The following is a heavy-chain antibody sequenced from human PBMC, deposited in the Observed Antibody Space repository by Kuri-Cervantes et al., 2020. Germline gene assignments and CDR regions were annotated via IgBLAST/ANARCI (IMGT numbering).Heavy chain of an antibody. CDR1: GFTFNTYG. D-gene: IGHD3-22*01. V-gene: IGHV3-30*02. J-gene: IGHJ3*02. Sequence: GGSLRLSCGASGFTFNTYGMHWVRQAPGKGLEWVAFIRFDGSTKYYEDSVEGRFTISRDDSKNMVYLQVNSLRTEDTAVYYCAKDSFLGSGYYNDAFDIWGQGTKVTVSS. CDR3: AKDSFLGSGYYNDAFDI. CDR2: IRFDGSTK.